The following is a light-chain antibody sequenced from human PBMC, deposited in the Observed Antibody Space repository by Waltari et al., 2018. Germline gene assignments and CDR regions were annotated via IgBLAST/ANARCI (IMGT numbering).Light chain of an antibody. J-gene: IGLJ2*01. CDR2: EVS. V-gene: IGLV2-14*01. CDR1: SSDVGGYNY. CDR3: SSYTSSSTLV. Sequence: QSALTQPASVSRSPGQSITLSCTGTSSDVGGYNYVPWYQQHPGKAPKLMIYEVSNRPSGVSNRFSGSKSGNTASLTISGLQAEDEADYYCSSYTSSSTLVFGGGTKLTVL.